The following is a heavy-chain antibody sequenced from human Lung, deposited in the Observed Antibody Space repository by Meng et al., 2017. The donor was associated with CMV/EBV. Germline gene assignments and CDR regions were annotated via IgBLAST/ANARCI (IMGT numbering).Heavy chain of an antibody. J-gene: IGHJ6*02. V-gene: IGHV1-18*01. CDR3: ARDDEQSIFGVVIIGYYYYGMDV. CDR2: ISAYNGNT. CDR1: GYTFTSYG. Sequence: ASXXVSXKASGYTFTSYGTSWVRQAPGQGLEWMGWISAYNGNTNYAQKLQGRVTMTTDTSTSTAYMELRSRRSDDTAVYYCARDDEQSIFGVVIIGYYYYGMDVWGQGTTVTVSS. D-gene: IGHD3-3*01.